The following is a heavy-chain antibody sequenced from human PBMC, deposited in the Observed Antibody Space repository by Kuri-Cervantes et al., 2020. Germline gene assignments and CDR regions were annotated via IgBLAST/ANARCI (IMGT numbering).Heavy chain of an antibody. J-gene: IGHJ5*02. Sequence: SETLSLTCTVSGGSISRSSYNWGWIRQPPGKGLEWIGSIYYSGSTYYNPSLKSRVTTSVDTSKNQFPLKLNSVTAADTAVYYCARDLGYCTNGVCSFNWFDPWGQGTLVTVSS. V-gene: IGHV4-39*06. CDR2: IYYSGST. CDR3: ARDLGYCTNGVCSFNWFDP. D-gene: IGHD2-8*01. CDR1: GGSISRSSYN.